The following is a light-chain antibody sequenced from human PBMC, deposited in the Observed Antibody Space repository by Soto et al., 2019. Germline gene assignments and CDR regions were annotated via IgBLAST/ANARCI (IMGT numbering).Light chain of an antibody. CDR1: QIVPSTY. CDR3: QQFGNSPWT. J-gene: IGKJ1*01. Sequence: VLSQSPVRLALSPGETATLSCRASQIVPSTYFAWYQQKSGQPPRLLISGTSNRATGIPDRFSGSGSARDFTLTISRLEPEDFAVYFCQQFGNSPWTFGQGTKVDIK. V-gene: IGKV3-20*01. CDR2: GTS.